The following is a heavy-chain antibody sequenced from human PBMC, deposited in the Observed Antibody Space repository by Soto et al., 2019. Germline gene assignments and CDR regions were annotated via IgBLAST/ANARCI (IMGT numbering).Heavy chain of an antibody. CDR1: GFTFSAYA. Sequence: PGGSLRLSCEGSGFTFSAYAMNWVRQAPGKGLEWVSYISSRRDTLYYADSVKGRFTISRENAKNSVYLQVNNLRDEDTAVYYCARDWHIVILSVPIPNYNYGMDVWGQGTTVTVSS. CDR3: ARDWHIVILSVPIPNYNYGMDV. D-gene: IGHD2-21*01. V-gene: IGHV3-48*02. J-gene: IGHJ6*02. CDR2: ISSRRDTL.